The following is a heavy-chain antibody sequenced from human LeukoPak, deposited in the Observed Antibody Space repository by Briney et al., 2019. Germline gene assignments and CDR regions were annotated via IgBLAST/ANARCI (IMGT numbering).Heavy chain of an antibody. D-gene: IGHD1/OR15-1a*01. V-gene: IGHV3-30*18. CDR3: AKINNNDDY. J-gene: IGHJ4*02. CDR2: ISPHGDIE. Sequence: PGRSLRLSCAASGFTFTTFGIHWVRQAPGKGLEWVAAISPHGDIEYYTDSVKGRFTISRDNPKNMIYLQMNSLRGEDSAVYYCAKINNNDDYWGQGNLVTVSS. CDR1: GFTFTTFG.